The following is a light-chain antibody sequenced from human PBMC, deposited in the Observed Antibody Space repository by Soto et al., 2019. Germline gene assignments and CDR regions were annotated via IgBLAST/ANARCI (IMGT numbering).Light chain of an antibody. V-gene: IGKV3-20*01. CDR2: GAY. CDR3: QQYGRSPPMYT. Sequence: EIVLTQSPGTLSLSPGERATLSCRASQSVSSSYLAWYQQKPGQAPRLLIYGAYSRATGIPDRFSGSGSGTDFTLTISRPEPEDFAGYYCQQYGRSPPMYTFGQGTKLEIK. CDR1: QSVSSSY. J-gene: IGKJ2*01.